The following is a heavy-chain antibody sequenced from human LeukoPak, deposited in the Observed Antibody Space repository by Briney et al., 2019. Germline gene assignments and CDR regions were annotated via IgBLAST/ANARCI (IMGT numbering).Heavy chain of an antibody. CDR2: INPDGTIT. CDR3: ARSKKSAHDY. V-gene: IGHV3-74*01. CDR1: GFTFSSFW. Sequence: GGSLRLSCAASGFTFSSFWMHWVRQAPGKGLVWVSRINPDGTITSYADSVKGRFTISRDNAKNTLYLQMNSLRAEDTAVYSCARSKKSAHDYWGQGTLVTVSS. D-gene: IGHD6-6*01. J-gene: IGHJ4*02.